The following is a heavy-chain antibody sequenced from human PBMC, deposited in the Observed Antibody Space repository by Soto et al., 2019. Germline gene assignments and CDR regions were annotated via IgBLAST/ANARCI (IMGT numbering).Heavy chain of an antibody. CDR1: GFSLSTTGVG. CDR3: VQSRCGGDCLQSYSSHSYYGLDV. J-gene: IGHJ6*02. CDR2: IYWVDDK. D-gene: IGHD2-21*01. V-gene: IGHV2-5*02. Sequence: QITLKESGPTLVKPTQTLTLTCTFSGFSLSTTGVGVGWIRQPPGKALEWLALIYWVDDKRYNPSLKSRLTITKDTAKIQVVLTMTNMDPVDTATYYCVQSRCGGDCLQSYSSHSYYGLDVWGQGTTVTVSS.